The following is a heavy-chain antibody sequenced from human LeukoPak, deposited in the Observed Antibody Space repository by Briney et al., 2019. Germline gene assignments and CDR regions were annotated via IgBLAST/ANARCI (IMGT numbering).Heavy chain of an antibody. CDR3: ASLLGVRGVIRYYFDY. J-gene: IGHJ4*02. D-gene: IGHD3-10*01. Sequence: ASVKVSCKTSGYIFTNYALHWVRQAPGQRPEWMGWITAGNGNTKYSQNFQGRVTITRDTSASTAYMELSSLRSEDTAVYYCASLLGVRGVIRYYFDYWGQGTLVTVSS. CDR1: GYIFTNYA. V-gene: IGHV1-3*01. CDR2: ITAGNGNT.